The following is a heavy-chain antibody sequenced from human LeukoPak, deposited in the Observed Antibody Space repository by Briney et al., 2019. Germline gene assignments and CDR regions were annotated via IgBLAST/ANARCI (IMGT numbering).Heavy chain of an antibody. J-gene: IGHJ3*02. D-gene: IGHD4/OR15-4a*01. CDR1: GFTFSYYA. CDR3: ARSLTNYGAFDI. Sequence: GRSLRLSCTASGFTFSYYAIHWVRQAPGKGLEWVAIISYDGSNKYYADSVKGRFTISRDNSKNTLYLQMNSLRAEDTAVYYCARSLTNYGAFDIWGQGTMVTVSS. V-gene: IGHV3-30-3*01. CDR2: ISYDGSNK.